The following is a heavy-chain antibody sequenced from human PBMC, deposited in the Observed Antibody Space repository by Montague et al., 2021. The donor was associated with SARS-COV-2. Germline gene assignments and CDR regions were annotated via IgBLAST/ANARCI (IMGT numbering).Heavy chain of an antibody. CDR1: GFTFSTYA. Sequence: SLRLSCAASGFTFSTYAMNWVRQAPGKGLGWVSGISSGGNKHHADSVEGRFTISRDDSRNTLYLQMHSLRAEDTALYYCAKNFPGQFYFNDWGQGTLVAVSS. CDR2: ISSGGNK. V-gene: IGHV3-23*01. CDR3: AKNFPGQFYFND. D-gene: IGHD2/OR15-2a*01. J-gene: IGHJ4*02.